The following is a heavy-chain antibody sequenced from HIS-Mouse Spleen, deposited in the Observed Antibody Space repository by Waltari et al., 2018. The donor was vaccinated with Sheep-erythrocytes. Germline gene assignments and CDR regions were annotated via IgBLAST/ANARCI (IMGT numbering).Heavy chain of an antibody. V-gene: IGHV3-21*01. CDR1: GFTFSSSS. J-gene: IGHJ4*02. CDR2: VRGRRSYI. CDR3: ARVASGATFDY. D-gene: IGHD1-26*01. Sequence: EVQLVESGGGLVKPGGSLRLSCAASGFTFSSSSTHWVRQAPGKGLEWVSSVRGRRSYIYYADSVKGRLTISRENAKNSLYLQMNSRRAEDTAVYYCARVASGATFDYWGQGTLVTVSS.